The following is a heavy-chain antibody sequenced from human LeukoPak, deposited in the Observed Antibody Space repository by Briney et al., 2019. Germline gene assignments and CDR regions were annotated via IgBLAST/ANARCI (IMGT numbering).Heavy chain of an antibody. CDR1: GYTLTELS. CDR2: FDPEDGET. V-gene: IGHV1-24*01. J-gene: IGHJ5*02. D-gene: IGHD3-10*01. CDR3: ATQFFTMVRGVISLDRFDP. Sequence: VASVKASCKVSGYTLTELSMHWVRQAPGKGLEWMGGFDPEDGETIYAQKFQGRVTMTEDTSTDTAYMELSSLRSEDTAVYYCATQFFTMVRGVISLDRFDPWGQGTLVTVSS.